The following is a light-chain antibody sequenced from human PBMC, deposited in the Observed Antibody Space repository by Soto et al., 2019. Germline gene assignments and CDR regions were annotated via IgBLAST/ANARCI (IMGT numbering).Light chain of an antibody. CDR1: SSNIGGNS. CDR3: GSWDSILSAYV. Sequence: QSVMTQPPSVSAAPGQKVTISCSGSSSNIGGNSVSWYQQLPGTAPKLLIYDDNKRPSRIPDRFSGSKSGTSATLGITGFQTGDEADYYCGSWDSILSAYVFGTGTKLTVL. J-gene: IGLJ1*01. V-gene: IGLV1-51*01. CDR2: DDN.